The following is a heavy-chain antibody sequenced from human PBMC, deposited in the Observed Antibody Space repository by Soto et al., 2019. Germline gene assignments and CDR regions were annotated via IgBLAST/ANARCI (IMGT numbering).Heavy chain of an antibody. D-gene: IGHD6-6*01. CDR1: GGSVSSGSYY. V-gene: IGHV4-61*01. CDR2: IYYSGST. CDR3: ARYYSSSSALFDP. J-gene: IGHJ5*02. Sequence: SETLSLTCTVSGGSVSSGSYYWSWIRQPPGKGLEWIGYIYYSGSTNYNPSLKSRVTISVDTSKNQFSLKLSSVTAADTAVYYCARYYSSSSALFDPWGQGTLVTVSS.